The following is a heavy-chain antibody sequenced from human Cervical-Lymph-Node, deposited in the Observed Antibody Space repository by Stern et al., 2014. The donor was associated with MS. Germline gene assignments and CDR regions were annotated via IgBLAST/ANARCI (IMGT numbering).Heavy chain of an antibody. J-gene: IGHJ4*02. CDR3: ARTVCSGGSCYTVPFDY. D-gene: IGHD2-15*01. V-gene: IGHV5-51*01. CDR2: IYPADSDT. Sequence: EVQLVESGAEVKKPGESLKISCKGSGYSFVSYWIGWVRQMPGKGLEWMGIIYPADSDTRYSPSFQGQVTISADKSISTAYLQWSSLKASDTAMYYCARTVCSGGSCYTVPFDYWGQGTLVTVYS. CDR1: GYSFVSYW.